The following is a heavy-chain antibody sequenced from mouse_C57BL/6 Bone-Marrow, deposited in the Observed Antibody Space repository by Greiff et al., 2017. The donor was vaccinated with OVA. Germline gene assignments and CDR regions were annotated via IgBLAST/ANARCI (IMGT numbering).Heavy chain of an antibody. Sequence: EVKLVESGGGLVKPGGSLKLSCAASGFTFSDYGMHWVRQAPEKGLEWVAYISSGSGTIYYADTVKGRFTISRDNAKNTLFLQMTSLRSEDTAMDYCARPGSYYYAMDYWGQGNSVTVSS. CDR2: ISSGSGTI. D-gene: IGHD1-1*01. V-gene: IGHV5-17*01. CDR3: ARPGSYYYAMDY. J-gene: IGHJ4*01. CDR1: GFTFSDYG.